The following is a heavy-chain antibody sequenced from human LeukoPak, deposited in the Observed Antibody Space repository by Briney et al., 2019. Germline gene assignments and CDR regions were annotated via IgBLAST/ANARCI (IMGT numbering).Heavy chain of an antibody. CDR3: ARDGVAGGFDY. D-gene: IGHD6-19*01. V-gene: IGHV4-61*01. J-gene: IGHJ4*02. CDR2: ISDSGGS. CDR1: GGSVSSGISY. Sequence: PGETLSLTCSVSGGSVSSGISYWSWIRQPPGEGLEWIAYISDSGGSDYNPSLRGRVTISLDTSKNQYSLKLSSVTAADTAVYYCARDGVAGGFDYWGQGTLVTASS.